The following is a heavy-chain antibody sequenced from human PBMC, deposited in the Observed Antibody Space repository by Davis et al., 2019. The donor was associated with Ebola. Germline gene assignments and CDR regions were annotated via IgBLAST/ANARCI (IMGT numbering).Heavy chain of an antibody. CDR1: GFTFDDYR. Sequence: GESLKISCAASGFTFDDYRMSWIRQAPGKGLEWVSYISNSGSSIYYADSVKGRFTISRDNTKNSLYLQMNALRAEDTAVYYCARDDNGSGRGSFDSWGQGTLVTVSS. J-gene: IGHJ4*02. CDR2: ISNSGSSI. CDR3: ARDDNGSGRGSFDS. V-gene: IGHV3-11*04. D-gene: IGHD3-16*01.